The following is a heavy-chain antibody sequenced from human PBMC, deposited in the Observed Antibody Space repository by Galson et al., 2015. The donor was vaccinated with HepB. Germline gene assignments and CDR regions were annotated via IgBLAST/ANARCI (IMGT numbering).Heavy chain of an antibody. Sequence: SLRLSCAASGFTFSNYWMSWVRQAPGKGLEWLANINKDGSEKYYVDSVEGRFTISRDNAMNPLWLQMNTLRAEDTSIYYCATEYEGYWGQGTLVTVSS. CDR1: GFTFSNYW. D-gene: IGHD2-2*01. V-gene: IGHV3-7*01. J-gene: IGHJ4*02. CDR2: INKDGSEK. CDR3: ATEYEGY.